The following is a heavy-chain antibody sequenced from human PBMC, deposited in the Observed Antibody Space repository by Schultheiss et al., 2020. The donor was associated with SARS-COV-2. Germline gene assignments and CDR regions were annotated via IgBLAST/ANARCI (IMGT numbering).Heavy chain of an antibody. CDR1: GYTFTSYD. D-gene: IGHD6-13*01. V-gene: IGHV1-8*01. CDR2: MNPNSGNT. Sequence: ASVKVSCKASGYTFTSYDINWVRQATGQGLEWMGWMNPNSGNTGYAQKFQGRVTMTRNTSISTAYMELSSLRSEDTAVYYCARVSGIAAAGSRARLLGYWGQGTLVTVSS. CDR3: ARVSGIAAAGSRARLLGY. J-gene: IGHJ4*02.